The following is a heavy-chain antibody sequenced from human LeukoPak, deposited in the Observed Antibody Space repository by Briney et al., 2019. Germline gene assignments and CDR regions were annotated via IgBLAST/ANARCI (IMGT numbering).Heavy chain of an antibody. D-gene: IGHD6-19*01. CDR3: AREIAVTGTGGFDY. CDR2: IYYSGST. J-gene: IGHJ4*02. Sequence: PQTLSLTCTVSGGSISSYYCSWIRQPPGKGLEWIGYIYYSGSTNYNPSLKSRVTISVDTSKNQFSLKLSSVTAADTAVYYCAREIAVTGTGGFDYWGQGTLVTVSS. V-gene: IGHV4-59*01. CDR1: GGSISSYY.